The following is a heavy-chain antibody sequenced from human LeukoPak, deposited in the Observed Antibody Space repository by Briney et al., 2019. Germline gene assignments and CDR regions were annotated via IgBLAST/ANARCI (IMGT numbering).Heavy chain of an antibody. V-gene: IGHV3-66*01. Sequence: PGGSLRVSCAAYGFTVSSNYMSWVRQAPGKGLEWVSVMYIDGTTYYAESVKGRFTISRDNSKNTLYLQMNSLRAEDTAVYYCARAQAFDYWGQETLVTVSS. CDR1: GFTVSSNY. J-gene: IGHJ4*02. CDR2: MYIDGTT. CDR3: ARAQAFDY.